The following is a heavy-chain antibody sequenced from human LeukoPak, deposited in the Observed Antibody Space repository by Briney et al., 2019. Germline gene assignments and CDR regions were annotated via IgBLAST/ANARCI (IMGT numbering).Heavy chain of an antibody. D-gene: IGHD4-17*01. V-gene: IGHV4-34*01. CDR3: ARSTGGEKQFDY. CDR1: GGSFSGYY. J-gene: IGHJ4*02. CDR2: INHSGST. Sequence: SETLSLTCAVYGGSFSGYYWSWIRQPPGKGLEWIGEINHSGSTNYNPSPKSRVTISVDTSKNQFSLKLSSVTAADTAVYYCARSTGGEKQFDYWGQGTLVTVSS.